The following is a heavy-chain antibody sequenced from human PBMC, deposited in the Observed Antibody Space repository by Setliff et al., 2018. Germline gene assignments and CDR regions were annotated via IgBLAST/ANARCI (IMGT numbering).Heavy chain of an antibody. J-gene: IGHJ3*02. D-gene: IGHD6-19*01. CDR1: GFTFNTYT. CDR3: ILIGSSADAFDI. V-gene: IGHV3-73*01. CDR2: IRSKADNYAT. Sequence: GGSLRLSCSASGFTFNTYTMHWVRQASGKGLEWVGRIRSKADNYATAYAASVRGRFTISRDDSKNTAYLQMNSLKTEDTAVYYCILIGSSADAFDIWGQGTMVTVSS.